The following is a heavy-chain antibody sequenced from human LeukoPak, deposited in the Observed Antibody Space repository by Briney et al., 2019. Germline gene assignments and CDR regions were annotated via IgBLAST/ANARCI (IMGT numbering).Heavy chain of an antibody. V-gene: IGHV1-2*02. CDR1: GYTFTGYY. Sequence: GASVTVSCKASGYTFTGYYMHWVRQAPGQGLEWMGWTNPNSGGTNYAQKFQGRVTMTRDTSISTAYMELSRLRSDDTAVYYCARDRAGVAGGSGWFDPWGQGTLVTVPS. D-gene: IGHD6-19*01. CDR3: ARDRAGVAGGSGWFDP. CDR2: TNPNSGGT. J-gene: IGHJ5*02.